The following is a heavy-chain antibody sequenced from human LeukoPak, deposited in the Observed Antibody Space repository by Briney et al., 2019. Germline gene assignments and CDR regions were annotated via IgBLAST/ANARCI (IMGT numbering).Heavy chain of an antibody. Sequence: GGSLRLSYAASGFTVSTNFMSWVRQAPGKGPEWVPVIYSGGSTYYADSVKGRFTISRDNSKNTLYLQMNSLRAEDTAVYYCARDRWGSGWYVYDYWGQGTLVTVSS. D-gene: IGHD6-19*01. CDR1: GFTVSTNF. CDR3: ARDRWGSGWYVYDY. CDR2: IYSGGST. J-gene: IGHJ4*02. V-gene: IGHV3-53*01.